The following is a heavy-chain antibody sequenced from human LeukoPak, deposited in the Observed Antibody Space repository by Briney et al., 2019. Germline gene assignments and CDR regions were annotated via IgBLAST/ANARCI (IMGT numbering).Heavy chain of an antibody. CDR2: INHSGST. CDR3: ARDSYDSSGGLFQH. Sequence: SETLSLTCAVYGGSFSGYYWSWIRQPPGKGLEWIGEINHSGSTNYNPSLKGRVTISVDTSKNQFSLKLSSVTAADTAVYYCARDSYDSSGGLFQHWGQGTLVTVSS. D-gene: IGHD3-22*01. V-gene: IGHV4-34*01. J-gene: IGHJ1*01. CDR1: GGSFSGYY.